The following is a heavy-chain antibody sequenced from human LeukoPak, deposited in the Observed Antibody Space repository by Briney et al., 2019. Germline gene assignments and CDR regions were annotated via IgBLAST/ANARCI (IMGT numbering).Heavy chain of an antibody. J-gene: IGHJ4*02. CDR1: GFTFSSYA. Sequence: PGGSLRLSCAASGFTFSSYAMSWVRQAPGKGLEWVSAISGSGGSTYYADSVKGRFTISRDNSKNTLYLQMNSLRAEDTATYYCAKNSARTSVTTGLSYWGQGTLVTVSS. V-gene: IGHV3-23*01. D-gene: IGHD4-17*01. CDR3: AKNSARTSVTTGLSY. CDR2: ISGSGGST.